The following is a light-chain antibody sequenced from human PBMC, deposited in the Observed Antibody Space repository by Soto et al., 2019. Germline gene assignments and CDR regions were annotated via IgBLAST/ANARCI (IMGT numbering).Light chain of an antibody. J-gene: IGLJ3*02. CDR1: SSNIGSNY. V-gene: IGLV1-47*01. CDR2: MND. Sequence: QSVLTQPPSASGAPGQRVTISCSGTSSNIGSNYVFWYQQLPGTAPKLLIYMNDRKPSGVPALFSGSNSGASASLTIRGLLSEDEADYYCAEWDGSQTWVFGGGTKLTVL. CDR3: AEWDGSQTWV.